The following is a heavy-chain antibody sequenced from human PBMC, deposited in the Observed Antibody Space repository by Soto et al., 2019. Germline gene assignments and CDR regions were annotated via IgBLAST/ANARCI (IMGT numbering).Heavy chain of an antibody. V-gene: IGHV4-4*02. CDR2: IYHSGST. CDR1: GGSISSSNW. CDR3: ARDLNVVVVAADYGMDV. D-gene: IGHD2-15*01. Sequence: SETLSLTCAVSGGSISSSNWWSWVRQPPGKGLEWIGEIYHSGSTNYNPSLKSRVTISVDKSKNQFSLKLSSVTAADTAVYYCARDLNVVVVAADYGMDVWGQGTTVTVSS. J-gene: IGHJ6*02.